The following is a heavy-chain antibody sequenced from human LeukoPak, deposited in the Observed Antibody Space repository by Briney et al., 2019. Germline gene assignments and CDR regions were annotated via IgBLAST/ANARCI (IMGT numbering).Heavy chain of an antibody. V-gene: IGHV1-69*05. J-gene: IGHJ4*02. CDR3: ARNDYGDYNFDY. Sequence: ASVKVSCKASGGTFSSYAISWVRQAPGQGLEWMGRIIPIFGTANYAQKFQGRVTITTDGSTSTAYMELSSLRSEDTAVYYCARNDYGDYNFDYWGQGTLVTVSS. CDR2: IIPIFGTA. CDR1: GGTFSSYA. D-gene: IGHD4-17*01.